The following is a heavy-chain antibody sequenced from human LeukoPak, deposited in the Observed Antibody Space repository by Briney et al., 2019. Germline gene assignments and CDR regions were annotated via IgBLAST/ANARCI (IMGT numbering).Heavy chain of an antibody. J-gene: IGHJ4*02. CDR3: AKSGFLEWLSLTHYFDY. Sequence: GASLRLSCAASGFNFYNYAMSWVRLAPGKGLEWVSGVSASGGSTFYADSVKGRFTISRDNSKNTLFLQMNSPRAEDTAIYYCAKSGFLEWLSLTHYFDYWGPGTLVTVSS. CDR2: VSASGGST. D-gene: IGHD3-3*01. CDR1: GFNFYNYA. V-gene: IGHV3-23*01.